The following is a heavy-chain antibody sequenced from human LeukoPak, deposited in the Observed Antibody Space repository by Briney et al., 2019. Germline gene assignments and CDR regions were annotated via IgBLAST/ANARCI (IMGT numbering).Heavy chain of an antibody. D-gene: IGHD3-10*02. CDR1: GFTFSSYE. J-gene: IGHJ6*04. CDR3: AELGITMIGGV. V-gene: IGHV3-48*03. Sequence: GGSLRLSCAASGFTFSSYEMNWVRQAPGKGLEWVSYISSSGSTIYYADSVEGRFTISRDNAKNSLYLQMNSLRAEDTAVYYCAELGITMIGGVWGKGTTVTISS. CDR2: ISSSGSTI.